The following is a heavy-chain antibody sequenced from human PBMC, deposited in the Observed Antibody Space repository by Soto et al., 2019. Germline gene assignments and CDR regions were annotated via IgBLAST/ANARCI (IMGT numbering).Heavy chain of an antibody. CDR1: GFTFSSYG. Sequence: QVQLVESGGGVVQPGRSPRLSCAASGFTFSSYGMHWVRQAPGKGLEWVAVIWYDGSNKYYADSVKGRFTISRDNSKNQLYLQMNSLRAEDTAVYYCARDGRRYSSSSLYFDLWGRGTLVTVSS. CDR3: ARDGRRYSSSSLYFDL. V-gene: IGHV3-33*01. J-gene: IGHJ2*01. D-gene: IGHD6-6*01. CDR2: IWYDGSNK.